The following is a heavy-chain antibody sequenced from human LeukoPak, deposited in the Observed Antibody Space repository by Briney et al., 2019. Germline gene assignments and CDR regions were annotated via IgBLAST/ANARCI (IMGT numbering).Heavy chain of an antibody. CDR2: ISGSGGST. CDR3: AKSLGYYDSSGEPLIAFDI. D-gene: IGHD3-22*01. CDR1: GFTFSSYA. J-gene: IGHJ3*02. Sequence: PGGSLRLSCAASGFTFSSYAMSWVRQAPGKGLEWVSAISGSGGSTYYADSVKGRFTISRDNSKNTLYLQMNSLRAEDTAVYYCAKSLGYYDSSGEPLIAFDIWGQGTMVTVSS. V-gene: IGHV3-23*01.